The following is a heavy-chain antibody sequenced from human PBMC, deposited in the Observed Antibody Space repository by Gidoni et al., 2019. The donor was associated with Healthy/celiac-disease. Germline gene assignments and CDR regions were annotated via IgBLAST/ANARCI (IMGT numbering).Heavy chain of an antibody. J-gene: IGHJ5*02. D-gene: IGHD1-26*01. CDR1: GGSFSGYY. CDR3: ARGLGSGST. Sequence: QVQLQQWGAGLLKPSETLSLTCPVHGGSFSGYYWSWIRQPPGKGLEWIGEINHSGSTNYNPSLKSRVTISVDTSKNQFSLKLSSVTAADTAVYYCARGLGSGSTWGQGTLVTVSS. V-gene: IGHV4-34*01. CDR2: INHSGST.